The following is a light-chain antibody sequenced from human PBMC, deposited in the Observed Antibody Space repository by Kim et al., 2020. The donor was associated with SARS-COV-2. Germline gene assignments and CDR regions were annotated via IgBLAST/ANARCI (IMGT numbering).Light chain of an antibody. V-gene: IGLV1-47*01. CDR3: VAWDDSLSGWV. CDR1: SSNIGTNY. J-gene: IGLJ3*02. Sequence: QSVLIQPPSASGTPGQRVTISCSGSSSNIGTNYVYWYQQLPGTAPKLLIYRNNQRPSGVPDRFSGSKSGTSASLAISGLRSEDEADYYCVAWDDSLSGWVFGGGTQLTVL. CDR2: RNN.